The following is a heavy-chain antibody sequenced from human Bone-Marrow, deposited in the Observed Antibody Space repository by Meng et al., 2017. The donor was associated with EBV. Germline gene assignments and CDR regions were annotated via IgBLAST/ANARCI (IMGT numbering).Heavy chain of an antibody. D-gene: IGHD6-19*01. V-gene: IGHV4-39*01. CDR1: GGSSSSSSYY. CDR3: ARPFPSWQSPRLDPFGA. Sequence: LQPQGSGPGLVKPSETLSLTCTVSGGSSSSSSYYWGWIRQPPGKGLEWIGSIYYSGSTYYSPSLKSRVTVSVDTSKNQFSLRLTSVTAADTAVYYCARPFPSWQSPRLDPFGAWGQGTLVTVSS. J-gene: IGHJ5*02. CDR2: IYYSGST.